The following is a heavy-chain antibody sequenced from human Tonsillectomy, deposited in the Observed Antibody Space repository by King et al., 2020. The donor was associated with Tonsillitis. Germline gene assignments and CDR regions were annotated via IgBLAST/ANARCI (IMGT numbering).Heavy chain of an antibody. J-gene: IGHJ3*01. CDR3: AKDRGGSGYAFDV. D-gene: IGHD3-10*01. CDR1: GFTFSSNA. Sequence: DVQLVESGGGLVQPGGSLRLSCAASGFTFSSNAMSWVRQAPGKGLEWVSGISGSGGSRFYTDSVKGRFTISRDNSKNTLYLQMHSLRAEDTAVYYCAKDRGGSGYAFDVWGQGTMVIVSS. CDR2: ISGSGGSR. V-gene: IGHV3-23*04.